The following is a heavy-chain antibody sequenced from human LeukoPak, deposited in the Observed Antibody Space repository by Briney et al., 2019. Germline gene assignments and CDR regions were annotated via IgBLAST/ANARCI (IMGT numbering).Heavy chain of an antibody. J-gene: IGHJ5*02. V-gene: IGHV1-2*02. Sequence: ASVKVSCKASGYTFTGYYMHWVRQAPGQGLEWMGWINPNSGGTNYAQKFQGRVTMTRDTSISTAYMELSRLRSDDTAVYYCARVVFTVTTSHRPNWFDPWGQGTLVTVSS. CDR2: INPNSGGT. CDR3: ARVVFTVTTSHRPNWFDP. CDR1: GYTFTGYY. D-gene: IGHD4-17*01.